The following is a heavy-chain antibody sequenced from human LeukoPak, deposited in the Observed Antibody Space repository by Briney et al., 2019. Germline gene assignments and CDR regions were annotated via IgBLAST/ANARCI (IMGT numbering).Heavy chain of an antibody. V-gene: IGHV1-2*02. Sequence: GASVKVSCKAFGYTFTYYHMHWVREAPGQGLEWMGWINHNSGDTNYAQKFQGRVTMTRDTTISTAYMELSRLRSDDTAVFYCATLMAHLDYWGQGTLVTVSS. D-gene: IGHD2-8*01. CDR2: INHNSGDT. J-gene: IGHJ4*02. CDR1: GYTFTYYH. CDR3: ATLMAHLDY.